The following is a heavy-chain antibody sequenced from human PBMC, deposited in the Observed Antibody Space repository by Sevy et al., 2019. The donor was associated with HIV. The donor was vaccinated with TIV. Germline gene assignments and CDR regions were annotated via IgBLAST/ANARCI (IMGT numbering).Heavy chain of an antibody. D-gene: IGHD3-22*01. V-gene: IGHV1-2*02. CDR3: AGVESIVVVITSSFDY. CDR1: GYTFTGYY. J-gene: IGHJ4*02. CDR2: INPNSGGT. Sequence: ASVKVSCKASGYTFTGYYMHWVRQAPGQGLEWMGWINPNSGGTNYAQKFQGRVTMTRDTSISTAYMELSRLRSDDTAVYYCAGVESIVVVITSSFDYWGQGTLVTVSS.